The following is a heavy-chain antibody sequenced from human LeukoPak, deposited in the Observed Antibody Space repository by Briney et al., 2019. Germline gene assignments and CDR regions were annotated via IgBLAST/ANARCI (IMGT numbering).Heavy chain of an antibody. CDR2: FYYSGST. D-gene: IGHD3-10*01. Sequence: SETLSLTCTVSGGSINSRTYNWGWIRQPPGKGLEWIGSFYYSGSTNYNPSLKSRVTLSADTSKNQFSLKLSSVTAADTAVYYCARLRIYYYYYMDVWGKGTTVTVSS. V-gene: IGHV4-39*01. J-gene: IGHJ6*03. CDR1: GGSINSRTYN. CDR3: ARLRIYYYYYMDV.